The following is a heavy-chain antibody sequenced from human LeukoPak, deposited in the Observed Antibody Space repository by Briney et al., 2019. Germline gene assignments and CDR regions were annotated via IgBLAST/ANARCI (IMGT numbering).Heavy chain of an antibody. Sequence: GGSLRLSCAASGFTFSNAWMSWVRQAPGKGLEWVGRSKGKTDGGTTDYAAPVKGRFTISRDDSKNTLYLQMNSLKTEDTAVYYCTTRGGSFSIFDYWGQGTLVTVSS. CDR3: TTRGGSFSIFDY. CDR2: SKGKTDGGTT. V-gene: IGHV3-15*01. D-gene: IGHD1-26*01. CDR1: GFTFSNAW. J-gene: IGHJ4*02.